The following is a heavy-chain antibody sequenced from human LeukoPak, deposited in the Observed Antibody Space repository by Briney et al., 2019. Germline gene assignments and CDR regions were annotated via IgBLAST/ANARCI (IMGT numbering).Heavy chain of an antibody. D-gene: IGHD3-10*01. CDR1: VYTLTELP. Sequence: ASVKVSCKVSVYTLTELPMHWVRQAPGKGLEWMGGFDPEDGETIYAQKFQGRVTMTEDTSTDTAYMELSSLRSEDTAVYYCATVGVLWFREGYFDYWGQGTLVTVSS. J-gene: IGHJ4*02. CDR2: FDPEDGET. CDR3: ATVGVLWFREGYFDY. V-gene: IGHV1-24*01.